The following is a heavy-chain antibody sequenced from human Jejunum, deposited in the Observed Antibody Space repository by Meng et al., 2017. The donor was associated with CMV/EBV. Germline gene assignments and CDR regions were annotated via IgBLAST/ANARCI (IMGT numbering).Heavy chain of an antibody. Sequence: ASGVTFSTYWMSWVRQAPGEGLEWVANINQDGSEKNYVDSVKGRFTISRDNAKNSLFLQMNSLGAEDTAVYYCATHWRGTGSYGLDYWGQGTLVTVSS. D-gene: IGHD3-10*01. V-gene: IGHV3-7*01. CDR3: ATHWRGTGSYGLDY. CDR1: GVTFSTYW. J-gene: IGHJ4*02. CDR2: INQDGSEK.